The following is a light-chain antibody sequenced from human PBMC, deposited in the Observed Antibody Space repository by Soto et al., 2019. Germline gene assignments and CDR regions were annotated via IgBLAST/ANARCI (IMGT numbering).Light chain of an antibody. J-gene: IGKJ5*01. CDR3: QQRSTWPQIT. Sequence: EMVLTQSPGTLSLSPGERATLSCRASQSISSNSLAWYQQKPGQAPRLFIYGASSRATGIPDRFIGSGSGTHFTLTISRLEPEDFAVYYCQQRSTWPQITFGQGTRLEIK. V-gene: IGKV3D-20*02. CDR2: GAS. CDR1: QSISSNS.